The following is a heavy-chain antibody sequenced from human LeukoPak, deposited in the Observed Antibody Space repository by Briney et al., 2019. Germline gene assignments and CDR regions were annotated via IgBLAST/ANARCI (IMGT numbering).Heavy chain of an antibody. D-gene: IGHD3-10*01. J-gene: IGHJ6*02. CDR1: GYTFTGYY. CDR3: ARVRAMVRGVSPGVLPGYYYYYGMDV. CDR2: INPNSGGT. V-gene: IGHV1-2*06. Sequence: ASVKVSCKASGYTFTGYYMHWVRQAPGQGLEWMGRINPNSGGTNYAQKFQGRVTMTRDTSISTAYMELSRLRSDDTAVYYCARVRAMVRGVSPGVLPGYYYYYGMDVWGQGTTVTVSS.